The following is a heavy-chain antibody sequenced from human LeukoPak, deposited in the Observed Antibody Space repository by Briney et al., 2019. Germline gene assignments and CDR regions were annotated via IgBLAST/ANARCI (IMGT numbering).Heavy chain of an antibody. CDR3: ARTSIAGEDAFDI. CDR1: GGSISSSSYY. CDR2: IYYSGST. D-gene: IGHD6-6*01. J-gene: IGHJ3*02. V-gene: IGHV4-39*01. Sequence: SETLSLTCTVSGGSISSSSYYWGWIRQPPGKGLEWIGSIYYSGSTYYNPSLKSRVTISVDTSKNQFSLKLSSVTAADTAVYYCARTSIAGEDAFDIWGQGTMVTVSS.